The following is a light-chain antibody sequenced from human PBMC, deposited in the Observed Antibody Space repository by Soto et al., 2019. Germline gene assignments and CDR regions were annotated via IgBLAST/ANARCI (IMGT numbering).Light chain of an antibody. V-gene: IGKV3-20*01. CDR3: QQYDSSPLT. CDR2: VAS. CDR1: HSVSSSH. J-gene: IGKJ4*01. Sequence: EIVLAQSPGTLSLSPGKRATLSCRASHSVSSSHLAWYQQKPGQAPRLVIYVASTRVTGISDSFSGSGSGTDFTLTISRLEPGDFALYFCQQYDSSPLTLSGGTKVDIK.